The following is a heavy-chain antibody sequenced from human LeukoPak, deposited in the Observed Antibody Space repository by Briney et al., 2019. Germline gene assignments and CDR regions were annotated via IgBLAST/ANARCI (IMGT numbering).Heavy chain of an antibody. V-gene: IGHV4-59*01. Sequence: SETLSLTCTVSGGSISSYYWSWVRQPPGKGLEWIGYIYYSGSTNYNPSLKSRVTISVDTSKNQFSLKLSSVTAADTAVYYCARVTDIVVAPDYFDYWGQGTLVTVSS. CDR2: IYYSGST. CDR3: ARVTDIVVAPDYFDY. J-gene: IGHJ4*02. CDR1: GGSISSYY. D-gene: IGHD2-2*01.